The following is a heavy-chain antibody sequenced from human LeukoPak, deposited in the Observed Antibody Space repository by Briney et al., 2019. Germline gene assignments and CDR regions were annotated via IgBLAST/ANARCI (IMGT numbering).Heavy chain of an antibody. J-gene: IGHJ4*02. CDR2: IIPIFGTA. CDR1: GGTFSSYA. CDR3: ARDLRAVANVGLYY. D-gene: IGHD6-19*01. Sequence: SVKVSCKASGGTFSSYAISWVRQAPGQGLEWMGGIIPIFGTANYAQKFQGRVTITADESTSTAYMELSSLRSEDTAVYYCARDLRAVANVGLYYWGQGTLVTVSS. V-gene: IGHV1-69*13.